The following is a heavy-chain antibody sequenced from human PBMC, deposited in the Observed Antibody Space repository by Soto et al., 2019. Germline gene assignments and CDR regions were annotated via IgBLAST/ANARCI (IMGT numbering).Heavy chain of an antibody. J-gene: IGHJ6*02. CDR1: GGTFSSYA. Sequence: SVKVSCKASGGTFSSYAISWVRQAPGQGLEWMGGIIPIFGTANYAQKFQGRVTITADESTSTAYMELSSLRSEDTAVYYCARPTYYYGSGSQTPYGMDVWGQGTTVTVSS. V-gene: IGHV1-69*13. CDR3: ARPTYYYGSGSQTPYGMDV. D-gene: IGHD3-10*01. CDR2: IIPIFGTA.